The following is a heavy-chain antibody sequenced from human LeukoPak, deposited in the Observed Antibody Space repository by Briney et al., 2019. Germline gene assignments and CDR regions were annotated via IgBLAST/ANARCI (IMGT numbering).Heavy chain of an antibody. D-gene: IGHD2-2*01. Sequence: PVASVKVSCKASGYTFTSYDINWVRQATGQGLEWMGWMNPNSGNTGYAQKFQGRVTMTKNTSISTAYMELSSLRSEDTAVYYCARGPLYCSSTSCSYGMDVWGQGTTVTVSS. CDR3: ARGPLYCSSTSCSYGMDV. CDR1: GYTFTSYD. V-gene: IGHV1-8*01. J-gene: IGHJ6*02. CDR2: MNPNSGNT.